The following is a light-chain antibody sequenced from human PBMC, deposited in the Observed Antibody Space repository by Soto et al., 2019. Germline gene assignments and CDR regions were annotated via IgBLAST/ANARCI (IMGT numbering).Light chain of an antibody. V-gene: IGKV1-39*01. Sequence: DIQMTQSPSSLSASVGDRVTVTCRASQSISIYLNWYQQKPGKAPKLLIYAASGLQSGVPSRFSGSGSGTDFTLTISSLQPEDFATYYCQQAYSIPAFGQGTRLEI. CDR3: QQAYSIPA. CDR1: QSISIY. CDR2: AAS. J-gene: IGKJ5*01.